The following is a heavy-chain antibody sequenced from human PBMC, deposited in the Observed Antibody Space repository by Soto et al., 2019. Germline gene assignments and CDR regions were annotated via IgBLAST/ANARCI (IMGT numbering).Heavy chain of an antibody. Sequence: QVQLVQSGAEVKKPGASVKVSCKASGYTFTSYGISWVRQAPGQGLEWMGWISAYNGNTNYAQKLQGRVTMTTDTSTSTDYMELRSLRSDDTAVYYCARDRYYDFWSGYLGPNWFDPWGQGTLVTVSS. CDR1: GYTFTSYG. CDR2: ISAYNGNT. J-gene: IGHJ5*02. D-gene: IGHD3-3*01. CDR3: ARDRYYDFWSGYLGPNWFDP. V-gene: IGHV1-18*04.